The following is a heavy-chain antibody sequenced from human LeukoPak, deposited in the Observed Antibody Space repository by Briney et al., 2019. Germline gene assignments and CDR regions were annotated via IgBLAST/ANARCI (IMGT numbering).Heavy chain of an antibody. J-gene: IGHJ4*02. CDR3: ARGPGDYFDF. CDR2: IYSGGST. D-gene: IGHD1-14*01. V-gene: IGHV3-53*01. CDR1: GFTVRSNY. Sequence: PGGSLRLSCAASGFTVRSNYMSWVRQAPGKGLEWVSVIYSGGSTYYADSVKGRFTISRDNSKNTLFLQVNGLRAEDTAVYYCARGPGDYFDFWGQGTLVTVSS.